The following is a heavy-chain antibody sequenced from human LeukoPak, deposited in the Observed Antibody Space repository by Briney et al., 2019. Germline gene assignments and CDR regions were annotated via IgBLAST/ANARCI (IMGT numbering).Heavy chain of an antibody. V-gene: IGHV3-7*01. Sequence: GGSLRLSCASSGFIFTNYWMTWVRQAPGKGLEWVANIKKDGSEKYYVDSVKGRFIISRDDAKKSVYLQMNSLRAEDTAVYCCARDWRAMTVAYWGQGTLVTVFS. CDR1: GFIFTNYW. CDR3: ARDWRAMTVAY. CDR2: IKKDGSEK. D-gene: IGHD4/OR15-4a*01. J-gene: IGHJ4*02.